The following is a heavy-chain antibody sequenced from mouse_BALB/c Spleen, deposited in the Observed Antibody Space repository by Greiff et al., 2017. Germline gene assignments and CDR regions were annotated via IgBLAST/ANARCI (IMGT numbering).Heavy chain of an antibody. CDR2: ISDGGSYT. CDR1: GFTFSDYY. CDR3: ARDKG. Sequence: EVQRVESGGGLVKPGGSLKLSCAASGFTFSDYYMYWVRQTPEKRLEWVATISDGGSYTYYPDSVKGRFTISRDNAKNNLYLQMSSLKSEDTAMYYCARDKGWGQGTLVTVSA. J-gene: IGHJ3*01. V-gene: IGHV5-4*02.